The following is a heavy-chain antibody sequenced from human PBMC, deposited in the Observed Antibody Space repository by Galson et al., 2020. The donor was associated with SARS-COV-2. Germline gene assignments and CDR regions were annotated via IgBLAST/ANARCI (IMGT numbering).Heavy chain of an antibody. CDR1: GGSMSGSS. CDR2: MSYSGTT. V-gene: IGHV4-59*01. J-gene: IGHJ4*02. D-gene: IGHD4-17*01. Sequence: ETSETLSLTCSVSGGSMSGSSWSWIRQPPGKGLQWIGYMSYSGTTNYNPALKSPVTISGDTTKNQFSLKVTSVTAADTAVYYCARIASYGDYDSGGQGTLVTVAS. CDR3: ARIASYGDYDS.